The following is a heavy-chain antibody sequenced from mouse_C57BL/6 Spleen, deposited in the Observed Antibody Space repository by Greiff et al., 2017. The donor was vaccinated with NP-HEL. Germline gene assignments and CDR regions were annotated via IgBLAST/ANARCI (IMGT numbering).Heavy chain of an antibody. CDR2: LDPNSGGP. D-gene: IGHD2-4*01. Sequence: QVQLQQPGAELVKPGASVKLSCKASGYTFTSYWMHWVKQRPGRGLEWIGRLDPNSGGPKYNEKFKSKATLTVDKPSSTAYMQLSSQTSEDSAVYYCAKCGLRLYYFDYWGQGTTLTVSS. J-gene: IGHJ2*01. V-gene: IGHV1-72*01. CDR3: AKCGLRLYYFDY. CDR1: GYTFTSYW.